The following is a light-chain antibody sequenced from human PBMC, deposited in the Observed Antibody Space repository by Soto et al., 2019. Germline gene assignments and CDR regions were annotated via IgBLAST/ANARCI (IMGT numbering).Light chain of an antibody. CDR1: HAITHY. CDR2: DAS. CDR3: QQSDLLPLT. V-gene: IGKV1-33*01. J-gene: IGKJ4*01. Sequence: IQMTQSPSSLSASIGDRVIITCQASHAITHYLNWYQQRPGEAPKLLIYDASKLESGVPPRFSGRGSGTDFTLTISSLQPDDFATYFCQQSDLLPLTFGGGTKVEI.